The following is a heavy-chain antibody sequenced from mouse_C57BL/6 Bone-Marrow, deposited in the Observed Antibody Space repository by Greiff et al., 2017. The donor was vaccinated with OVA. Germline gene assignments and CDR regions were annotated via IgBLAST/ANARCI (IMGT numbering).Heavy chain of an antibody. D-gene: IGHD2-14*01. V-gene: IGHV1-66*01. CDR1: GYSFTSYY. J-gene: IGHJ3*01. CDR2: IYPGSGNT. CDR3: ARSYYRTWFAY. Sequence: VKLQESGPELVKPGASVKISCKASGYSFTSYYIHWVKQRPGQGLEWIGWIYPGSGNTKYNEKFKGKATLTADTSSSTAYMQLSSLTSEDSAVYYCARSYYRTWFAYWGQGTLVTVSA.